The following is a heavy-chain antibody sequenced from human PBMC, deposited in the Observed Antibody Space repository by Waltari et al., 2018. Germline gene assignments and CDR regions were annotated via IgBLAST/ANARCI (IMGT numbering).Heavy chain of an antibody. CDR2: ISSSYNAQ. CDR1: GFTFSSYS. D-gene: IGHD2-21*01. V-gene: IGHV3-48*01. Sequence: EVQLVESGGGLVQPGGSLRLSCAASGFTFSSYSMNWVRQAPGKGLEWVSYISSSYNAQNFAYSCKGPFNISRNKAKNSLYLQMNSLRAEDTAVYYGARVGGGDCYLCYWGQGTLVTVSS. J-gene: IGHJ4*02. CDR3: ARVGGGDCYLCY.